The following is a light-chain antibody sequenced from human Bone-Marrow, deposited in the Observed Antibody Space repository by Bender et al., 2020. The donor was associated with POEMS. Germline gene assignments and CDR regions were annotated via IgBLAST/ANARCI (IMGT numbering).Light chain of an antibody. Sequence: QSALTQPASVSGSPGQSITISCTGASSDVGAYNLVSWYQQHPDKAPKLIIYDVTRRPSGVPDRFSGSKSGNTASLTISGLQADDEADYYCCSYAGSSTLVFGGGTKVTVL. CDR3: CSYAGSSTLV. CDR2: DVT. J-gene: IGLJ2*01. V-gene: IGLV2-11*01. CDR1: SSDVGAYNL.